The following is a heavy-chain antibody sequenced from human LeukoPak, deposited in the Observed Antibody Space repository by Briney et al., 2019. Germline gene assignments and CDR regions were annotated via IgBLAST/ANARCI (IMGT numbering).Heavy chain of an antibody. Sequence: GASVKVSCKASGYTFTGYYMHWVRQAPGQGLEWMGWINPNSGGTNYAQKFQGRVTMTTDTSTSTAYMELRSLRSDDTAVYYCARFEWELPNYWGQGTLVTVSS. D-gene: IGHD1-26*01. CDR3: ARFEWELPNY. CDR1: GYTFTGYY. J-gene: IGHJ4*02. V-gene: IGHV1-2*02. CDR2: INPNSGGT.